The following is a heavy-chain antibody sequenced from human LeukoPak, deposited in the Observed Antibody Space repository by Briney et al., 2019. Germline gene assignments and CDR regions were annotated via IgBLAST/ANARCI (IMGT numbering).Heavy chain of an antibody. Sequence: ASVKVSCKASGYTFTGYDMHWVRQAPGQGLEWVGRINPNSGGTTYAQRFQGRVTMTRDTSISTGYMEMSRLRSDDTAVYYCVRDVSGSYDYWGQGTLVTVSS. V-gene: IGHV1-2*06. CDR1: GYTFTGYD. CDR3: VRDVSGSYDY. D-gene: IGHD1-26*01. J-gene: IGHJ4*02. CDR2: INPNSGGT.